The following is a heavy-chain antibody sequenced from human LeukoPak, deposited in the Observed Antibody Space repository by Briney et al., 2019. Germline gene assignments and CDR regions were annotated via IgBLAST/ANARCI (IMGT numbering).Heavy chain of an antibody. V-gene: IGHV3-23*01. CDR2: ISGSGVST. CDR1: GFTFSGHD. CDR3: AKRRGSGSYYNIDY. Sequence: GGSLRLSCAASGFTFSGHDMTWVRQAPGKGLEWVSGISGSGVSTYYADSVKGRFTISRDNSKSTLYQQMNSLRADDTAVYYCAKRRGSGSYYNIDYWGQGTLVTVSS. J-gene: IGHJ4*02. D-gene: IGHD3-10*01.